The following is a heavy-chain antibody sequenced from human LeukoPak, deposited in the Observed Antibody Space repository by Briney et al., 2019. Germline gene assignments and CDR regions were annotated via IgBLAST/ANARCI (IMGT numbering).Heavy chain of an antibody. CDR3: TTAYEQWLAHYYDY. V-gene: IGHV3-15*01. Sequence: GGPLRLSCAASGFTFSNAWMSWVRQAPGKGLEWVGRIKSKTDGGTTDYAAPVKGRFTISRDDSKNTLYLQMNSLKTEDTAVYYCTTAYEQWLAHYYDYWGQGTLVTVPS. CDR2: IKSKTDGGTT. D-gene: IGHD6-19*01. CDR1: GFTFSNAW. J-gene: IGHJ4*02.